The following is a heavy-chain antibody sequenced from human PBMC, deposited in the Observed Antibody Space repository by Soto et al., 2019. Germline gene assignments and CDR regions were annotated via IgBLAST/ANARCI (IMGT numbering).Heavy chain of an antibody. Sequence: GGSLRLSCAASDFDFSSYGIHWVRQAPGKGLEWVAASSYDGRETFYADSAKGRFTVSKEMSKNSLYLQMNSLRVEDTAVYYCARDREAFDPWGQGTLVTVSS. D-gene: IGHD3-10*01. CDR2: SSYDGRET. V-gene: IGHV3-30*03. J-gene: IGHJ5*02. CDR1: DFDFSSYG. CDR3: ARDREAFDP.